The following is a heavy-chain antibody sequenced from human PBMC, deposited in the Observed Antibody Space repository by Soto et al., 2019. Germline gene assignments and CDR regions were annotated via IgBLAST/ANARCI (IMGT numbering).Heavy chain of an antibody. D-gene: IGHD1-1*01. J-gene: IGHJ3*02. Sequence: PSETLSLTCAVFGLSVNSGNYYWSWIRQPPGKGLEWIGEMSHSGGTHFNPSLKSRVTISVDTSKNQFSLKMSSVTAADTALYYCARVERGTATTVVDAFDIWGPGTMVTVSS. CDR2: MSHSGGT. CDR3: ARVERGTATTVVDAFDI. V-gene: IGHV4-61*01. CDR1: GLSVNSGNYY.